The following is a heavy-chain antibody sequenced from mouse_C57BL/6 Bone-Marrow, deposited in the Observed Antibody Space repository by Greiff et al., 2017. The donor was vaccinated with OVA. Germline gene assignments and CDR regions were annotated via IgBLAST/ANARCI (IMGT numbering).Heavy chain of an antibody. CDR1: GFTFSSYA. Sequence: EVKLEESGEGLVKPGGSLKLSCAASGFTFSSYAMSWVRQTPEKRLEWVAYISSGGDYIYYADTVKGRCTISRDNARNTLYLQMSSLKSEDTAMYYCTRLLDAMDYWGQGTSVTVSS. CDR3: TRLLDAMDY. CDR2: ISSGGDYI. D-gene: IGHD2-1*01. J-gene: IGHJ4*01. V-gene: IGHV5-9-1*02.